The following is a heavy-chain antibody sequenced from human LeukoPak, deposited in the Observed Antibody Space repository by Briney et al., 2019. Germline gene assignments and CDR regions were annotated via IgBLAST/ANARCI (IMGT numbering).Heavy chain of an antibody. V-gene: IGHV3-15*01. CDR1: GLTFSNAW. Sequence: PVGSLRLSCAASGLTFSNAWMSWVRQAPGKGLEWVGRIKSKTDGRTTDYAAPVKGRFTISRDDSKNTLYLPMNSLKTEDTAVYYCTTEIVVVPAAVSWFDPCGEGTLVTVSS. CDR2: IKSKTDGRTT. D-gene: IGHD2-2*01. J-gene: IGHJ5*02. CDR3: TTEIVVVPAAVSWFDP.